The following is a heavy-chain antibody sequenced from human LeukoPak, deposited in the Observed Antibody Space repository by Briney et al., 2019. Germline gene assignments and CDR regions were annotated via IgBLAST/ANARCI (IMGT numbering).Heavy chain of an antibody. CDR2: ISSSGSTI. CDR3: ASQPPPSRRSAAGTSY. V-gene: IGHV3-48*03. D-gene: IGHD6-13*01. CDR1: GFTFSSYE. Sequence: GGSLRLSCAASGFTFSSYEMNWVRQAPGKGLEWVSYISSSGSTIYYADSVKGRFTISRDNAKNSLYLQMNSLRAEDTAVYYCASQPPPSRRSAAGTSYWGQGTLVTVSS. J-gene: IGHJ4*02.